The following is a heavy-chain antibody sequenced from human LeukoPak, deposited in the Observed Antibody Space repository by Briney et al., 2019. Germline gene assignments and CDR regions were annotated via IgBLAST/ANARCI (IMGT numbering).Heavy chain of an antibody. CDR1: GFTSSSYS. Sequence: GRSLRLSCAVSGFTSSSYSMNWVRPAPWKELEWVSYISSSSSTIYYADSVKGRFTIPRNNAKNSLYLQMNSLRDEDTAVYYCASHLQGRGGFWRQGSLVTVSS. J-gene: IGHJ4*02. V-gene: IGHV3-48*02. CDR2: ISSSSSTI. CDR3: ASHLQGRGGF. D-gene: IGHD3-16*01.